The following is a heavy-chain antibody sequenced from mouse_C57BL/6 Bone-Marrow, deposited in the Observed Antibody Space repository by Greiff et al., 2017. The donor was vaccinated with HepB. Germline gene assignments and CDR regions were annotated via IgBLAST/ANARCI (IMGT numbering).Heavy chain of an antibody. V-gene: IGHV7-1*01. CDR2: SRNKANDNTT. Sequence: EVQRVESGGGLVQSGRSLRLSCATSGFTFSDFYMEWVRQAPGKGLEWIAASRNKANDNTTEYSASVKGRFIVSRDTSQSILYLQMNALIAEDTAIYYCARDAHAMDYWGQGTSVTVSS. CDR1: GFTFSDFY. J-gene: IGHJ4*01. CDR3: ARDAHAMDY.